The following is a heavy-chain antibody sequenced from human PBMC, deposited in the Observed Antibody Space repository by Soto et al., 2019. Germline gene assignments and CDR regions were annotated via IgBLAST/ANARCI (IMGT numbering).Heavy chain of an antibody. Sequence: QVQLVQSGAEVKKPGSSVKVSCKASGGTFSSYTISWVRQAPGQGLEWMGRIIPILGIANYAQNFQGRVKITADQSTSTAYMELSSLRSEDTAVYYCARNARYSGSYHDWGQGTLVTVSS. V-gene: IGHV1-69*02. J-gene: IGHJ4*02. CDR2: IIPILGIA. D-gene: IGHD1-26*01. CDR1: GGTFSSYT. CDR3: ARNARYSGSYHD.